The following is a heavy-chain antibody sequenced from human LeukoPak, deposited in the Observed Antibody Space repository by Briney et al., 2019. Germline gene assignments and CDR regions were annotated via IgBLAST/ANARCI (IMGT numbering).Heavy chain of an antibody. J-gene: IGHJ2*01. Sequence: GGSLRLSCAASGFTFDDYAMHWVRQAPGKGLEWVSGISWNSGSIGYAESVKGRFTISRDNAKNSLYLRMNSLRAEDTALYYCAKGYSSGWSRVVGWYFDLWGRGTLVTVSS. CDR3: AKGYSSGWSRVVGWYFDL. D-gene: IGHD6-19*01. V-gene: IGHV3-9*01. CDR1: GFTFDDYA. CDR2: ISWNSGSI.